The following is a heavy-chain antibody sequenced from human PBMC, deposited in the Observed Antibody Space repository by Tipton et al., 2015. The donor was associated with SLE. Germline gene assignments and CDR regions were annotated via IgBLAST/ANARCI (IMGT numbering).Heavy chain of an antibody. Sequence: SLRLSCAASGFTFSSYVMHWVRQAPGKGLEWVAFISHDGNDKYYADSVKGPFTISGDNSKNTVFLQMNSLRVEDTAVYYCAREAQGYGSGAFDFWGHGTMVTVSS. J-gene: IGHJ3*01. D-gene: IGHD3-3*01. CDR2: ISHDGNDK. CDR3: AREAQGYGSGAFDF. CDR1: GFTFSSYV. V-gene: IGHV3-30-3*01.